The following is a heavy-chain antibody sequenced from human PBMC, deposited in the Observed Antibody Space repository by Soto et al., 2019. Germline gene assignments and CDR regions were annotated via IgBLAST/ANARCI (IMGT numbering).Heavy chain of an antibody. Sequence: QVQLVQSGAEVKKPGASVKVSCKASGYTFTRYGISWVRQAPGQGLEWMGWISAYNGNTNYAQKLQGRVTMTTDTCTSTGYMELRSLRSDDTAVYYCAYSSSSSSFDYWGQGTLVSVAS. D-gene: IGHD6-6*01. J-gene: IGHJ4*02. CDR1: GYTFTRYG. CDR3: AYSSSSSSFDY. CDR2: ISAYNGNT. V-gene: IGHV1-18*01.